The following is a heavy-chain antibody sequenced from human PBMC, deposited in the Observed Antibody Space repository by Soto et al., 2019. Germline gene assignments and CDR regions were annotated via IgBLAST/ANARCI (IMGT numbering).Heavy chain of an antibody. CDR3: ARGGATVTEAVFEY. J-gene: IGHJ4*02. V-gene: IGHV4-38-2*01. CDR1: GYSISSGCY. Sequence: LSLTCAVSGYSISSGCYWGWIRQPPGKGLECIGSIYHSGGTYYNPSLKSRVTMSVDTSHNQFSLRLTSVTAADTAVYYCARGGATVTEAVFEYWGQGTLVTVSS. D-gene: IGHD4-17*01. CDR2: IYHSGGT.